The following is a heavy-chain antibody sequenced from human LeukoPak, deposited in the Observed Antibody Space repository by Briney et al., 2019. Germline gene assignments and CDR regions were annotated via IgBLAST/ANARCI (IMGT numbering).Heavy chain of an antibody. CDR3: VWAEINDYMKY. CDR2: IYQSGSA. Sequence: SEPLSLTCTVSGYSISSGYHWGWIRQAPGKGLEWLGSIYQSGSAYYNPSLKSRVTLSVDTSKNQVSLKLSSVTAADTAVYYCVWAEINDYMKYWGQGILVTVSS. J-gene: IGHJ4*02. CDR1: GYSISSGYH. D-gene: IGHD3-16*01. V-gene: IGHV4-38-2*02.